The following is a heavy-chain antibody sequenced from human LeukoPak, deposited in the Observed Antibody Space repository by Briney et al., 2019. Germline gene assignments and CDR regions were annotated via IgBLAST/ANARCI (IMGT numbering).Heavy chain of an antibody. V-gene: IGHV3-23*01. CDR1: GFTFSNYA. Sequence: GGSLRLSCEASGFTFSNYAMSWVRQAPGKGLEWDSGISGGSGSTYYADSVKGRFTISRDNSKNTLYLQMNSLRAEDTAVYYCAKDLAGSGSYSFDYWGQGTLVTVSS. D-gene: IGHD1-26*01. CDR2: ISGGSGST. J-gene: IGHJ4*02. CDR3: AKDLAGSGSYSFDY.